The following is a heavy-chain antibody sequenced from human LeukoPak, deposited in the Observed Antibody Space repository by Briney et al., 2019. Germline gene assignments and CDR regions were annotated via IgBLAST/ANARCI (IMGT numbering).Heavy chain of an antibody. V-gene: IGHV4-4*07. Sequence: SETLSLTCTVSGGSISSYYWSWIRQPAGKGLEWIGRIYTSGSTNYNPSLKSRVTMSVDTSKSQFSLKLSSVTAADTAVYYCARDILTGHDTYYFDYWGQGTLVTVSS. CDR1: GGSISSYY. J-gene: IGHJ4*02. CDR2: IYTSGST. CDR3: ARDILTGHDTYYFDY. D-gene: IGHD3-9*01.